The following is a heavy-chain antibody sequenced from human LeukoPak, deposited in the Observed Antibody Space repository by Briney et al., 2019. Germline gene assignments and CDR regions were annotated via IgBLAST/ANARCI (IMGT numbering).Heavy chain of an antibody. CDR3: AKSRERLLWFGELLSDFDY. CDR2: ISGSGGST. CDR1: GFTFSSCA. Sequence: GGSLRLSCAASGFTFSSCAMSWVRQAPGKGLEWVSAISGSGGSTYYADSVKGRFTISRDNSKNTLYLQMNSLRAEDTAVYYCAKSRERLLWFGELLSDFDYWGQGTLVTVSS. V-gene: IGHV3-23*01. D-gene: IGHD3-10*01. J-gene: IGHJ4*02.